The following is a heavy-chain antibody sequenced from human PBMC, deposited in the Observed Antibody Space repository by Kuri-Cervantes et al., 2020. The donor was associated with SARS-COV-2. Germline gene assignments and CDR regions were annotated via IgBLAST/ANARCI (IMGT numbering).Heavy chain of an antibody. CDR2: ISYDGSNK. V-gene: IGHV3-30*03. Sequence: GESLKISCAASGFTFSSYGMHWVRQAPGKGLEWVAVISYDGSNKYYADSVKGRFTISRDNSKNTLYLQMNSLRAEDTAVYYCASPYSGSYYRLGGISYWGQGTLVTVSS. CDR1: GFTFSSYG. CDR3: ASPYSGSYYRLGGISY. J-gene: IGHJ4*02. D-gene: IGHD1-26*01.